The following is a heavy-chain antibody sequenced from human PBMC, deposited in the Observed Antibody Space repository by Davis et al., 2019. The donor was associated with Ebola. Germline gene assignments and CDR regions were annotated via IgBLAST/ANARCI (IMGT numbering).Heavy chain of an antibody. V-gene: IGHV3-33*08. Sequence: PGGSLRLSCAASGFTFSSYGMHWVRQAPGKGLEWVAVIWYDGSNKYYADSVKGRFTISRDNSKNTLYLQMNSLRAEDTAVYYCARERFLEWWRGYYYYYGMDVWGQGTTVTVSS. J-gene: IGHJ6*02. CDR1: GFTFSSYG. D-gene: IGHD3-3*01. CDR3: ARERFLEWWRGYYYYYGMDV. CDR2: IWYDGSNK.